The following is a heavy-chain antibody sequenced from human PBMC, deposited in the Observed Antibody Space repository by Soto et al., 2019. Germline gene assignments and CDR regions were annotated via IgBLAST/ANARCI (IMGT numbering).Heavy chain of an antibody. CDR2: IYPGDSDT. D-gene: IGHD2-15*01. Sequence: GESLKISCKGSGYTFTNYWIGWVRQMPGKGLEWMGIIYPGDSDTKYNPSFQGQVTISADKYISTAYLQWSSLKASDTAMYYCARQFHDNSGGGYYYYGLDVWGLGTTVTVSS. V-gene: IGHV5-51*01. J-gene: IGHJ6*02. CDR1: GYTFTNYW. CDR3: ARQFHDNSGGGYYYYGLDV.